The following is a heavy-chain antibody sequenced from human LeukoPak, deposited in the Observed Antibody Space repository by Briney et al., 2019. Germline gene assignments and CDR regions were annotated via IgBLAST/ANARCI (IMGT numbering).Heavy chain of an antibody. V-gene: IGHV3-30*04. Sequence: TGGSLRLSCAASGFTFSSYAMHWVRQAPGKGLEWVAVISYDGSNKYYADSVKGRFTISRDNSKNTLYLQMNSLRAEDTAVYYCARRAGAYSHPYDYWGQGTLVTVSS. J-gene: IGHJ4*02. CDR1: GFTFSSYA. CDR2: ISYDGSNK. D-gene: IGHD4/OR15-4a*01. CDR3: ARRAGAYSHPYDY.